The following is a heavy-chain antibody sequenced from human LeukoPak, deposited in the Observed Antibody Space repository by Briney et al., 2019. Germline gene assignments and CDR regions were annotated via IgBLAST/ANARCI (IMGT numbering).Heavy chain of an antibody. Sequence: GGSLRLSCAASGFTFSNYYMSWIRQAPGKGLEWVSYITNSSSTIYYSDSVKGRFTISRDNAKNSLYLQKNSLRAEDTAVYYCARGSEIRFLEWLFVFDYWGQGTLVTVSS. CDR2: ITNSSSTI. CDR1: GFTFSNYY. CDR3: ARGSEIRFLEWLFVFDY. J-gene: IGHJ4*02. V-gene: IGHV3-11*04. D-gene: IGHD3-3*01.